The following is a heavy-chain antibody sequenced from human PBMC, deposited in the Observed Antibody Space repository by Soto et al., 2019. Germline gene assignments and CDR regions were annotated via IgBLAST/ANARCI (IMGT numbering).Heavy chain of an antibody. CDR3: ARDRSGWYLGYFQH. CDR2: ISAYNGNT. V-gene: IGHV1-18*01. Sequence: ASVKVSCKASGYTFTSYGISWVRQAPGQGLEWMGWISAYNGNTNYAQKLQGRVTMTTDTSTSTAYMELRSLRSDDTAVYYCARDRSGWYLGYFQHWGQGTLVTVSS. J-gene: IGHJ1*01. CDR1: GYTFTSYG. D-gene: IGHD6-19*01.